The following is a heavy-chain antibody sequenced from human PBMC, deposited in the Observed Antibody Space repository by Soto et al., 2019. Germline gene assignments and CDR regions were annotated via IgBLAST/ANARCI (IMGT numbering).Heavy chain of an antibody. Sequence: ETLSLTCAVDGGSFSGYYWSWIRQPPGKGLEWIGEINHSGSTNYNPSLKSRVTISVDTSKNQFSLKMSSVTAADTAVYYCARGRTGTIRGYYHGMDVWGQGKKLTVS. CDR3: ARGRTGTIRGYYHGMDV. V-gene: IGHV4-34*01. CDR1: GGSFSGYY. J-gene: IGHJ6*01. D-gene: IGHD1-7*01. CDR2: INHSGST.